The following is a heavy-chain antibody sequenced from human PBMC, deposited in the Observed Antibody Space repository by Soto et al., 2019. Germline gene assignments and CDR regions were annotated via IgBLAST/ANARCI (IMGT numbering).Heavy chain of an antibody. CDR1: GFTFSSYG. CDR3: AREGSGSYYKSYYYGMDV. J-gene: IGHJ6*02. CDR2: IWYDGSNK. D-gene: IGHD3-10*01. Sequence: QVQLVESGGGVDQPGRSLRLSCAASGFTFSSYGMHWVRQAPGKGLEWVAVIWYDGSNKYYADSVKGRFTISRDNSKNTLYLQMNSLRAEHTAVYYCAREGSGSYYKSYYYGMDVWGQGTTVTVSS. V-gene: IGHV3-33*01.